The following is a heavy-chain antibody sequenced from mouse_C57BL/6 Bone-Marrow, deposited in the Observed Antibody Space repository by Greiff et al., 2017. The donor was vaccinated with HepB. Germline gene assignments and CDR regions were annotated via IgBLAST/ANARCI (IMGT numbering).Heavy chain of an antibody. CDR2: ISSGGDYI. V-gene: IGHV5-9-1*02. D-gene: IGHD2-10*01. CDR1: GFTFSSYA. J-gene: IGHJ4*01. Sequence: DVMLVESGEGLVKPGGSLKLSCAASGFTFSSYAMSWVRQTPEKRLEWVAYISSGGDYIYYADTVKGRFTISRDNARNTLYLQMSSLKSEDTAMYYCTSSLLWPYAMAYWGQGTSVTVSS. CDR3: TSSLLWPYAMAY.